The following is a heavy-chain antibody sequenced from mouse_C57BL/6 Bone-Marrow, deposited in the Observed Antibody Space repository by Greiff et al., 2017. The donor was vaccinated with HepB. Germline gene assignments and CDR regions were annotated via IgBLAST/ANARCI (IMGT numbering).Heavy chain of an antibody. CDR1: GYSITSGYY. V-gene: IGHV3-6*01. D-gene: IGHD3-3*01. CDR3: ARGGRPYAIDY. CDR2: ISYDGSN. Sequence: EVQLQESGPGLVKPSQSLSLTCSVTGYSITSGYYWNWIRQFPGNKLEWMGYISYDGSNNYNPSLKNRISITRDTSKNQFFLQLNSVTTEDTATYYCARGGRPYAIDYWGQGTSVTVSS. J-gene: IGHJ4*01.